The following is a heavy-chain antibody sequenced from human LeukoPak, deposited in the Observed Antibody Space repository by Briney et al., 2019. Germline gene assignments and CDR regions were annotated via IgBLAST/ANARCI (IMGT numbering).Heavy chain of an antibody. CDR2: ISTYNGNT. Sequence: ASVKVSCKASGYTFTRYVITWVRQAPGQGPEWMGRISTYNGNTNYAQKLQGRVTMTTDTSTSTAYMELRSLRSDDTAVYYCARGGYYDILTGYETADAFDIWGRGTMVTVPS. CDR1: GYTFTRYV. D-gene: IGHD3-9*01. J-gene: IGHJ3*02. V-gene: IGHV1-18*01. CDR3: ARGGYYDILTGYETADAFDI.